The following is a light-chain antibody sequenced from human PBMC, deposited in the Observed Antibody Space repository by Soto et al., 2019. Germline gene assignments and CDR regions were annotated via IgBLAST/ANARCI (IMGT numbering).Light chain of an antibody. Sequence: QSALTQPASASGSPGQSITISCTGTSSDVGGYNYVSWYQQHPGKAPKLMIHDVSHRPSGVSNRFSGSKSGNTASLTISGLQAEDEADYYCSSYTSTSNVVFGGGTKLTVL. J-gene: IGLJ2*01. V-gene: IGLV2-14*01. CDR3: SSYTSTSNVV. CDR1: SSDVGGYNY. CDR2: DVS.